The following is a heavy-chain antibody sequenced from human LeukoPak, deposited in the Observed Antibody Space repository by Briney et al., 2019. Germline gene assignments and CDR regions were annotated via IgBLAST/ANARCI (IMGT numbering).Heavy chain of an antibody. V-gene: IGHV1-46*01. CDR2: INPSGGST. CDR3: ARTGYDSSGSDY. Sequence: ASVKVSCKASGYTFTSYYMHWVRQAPGQGLEWMGIINPSGGSTSYAQKLQGRVTMTTDTSTSTAYMELRSLRSDDTAVYYCARTGYDSSGSDYWGQGTLVTVSS. CDR1: GYTFTSYY. D-gene: IGHD3-22*01. J-gene: IGHJ4*02.